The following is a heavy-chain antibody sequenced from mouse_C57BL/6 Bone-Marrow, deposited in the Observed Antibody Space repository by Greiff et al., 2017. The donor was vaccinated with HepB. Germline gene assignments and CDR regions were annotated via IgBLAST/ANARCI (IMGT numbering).Heavy chain of an antibody. Sequence: EVKVVESGGGLVQSGRSLRLSCATSGFTFSDFYMEWVCQAPGKGLEWIAASRNKANDYTTEYSASVKGRFIVSRDTSQLSLYLQMNALRADDTAIYYCARGARYSNYFAYWGEGTLVTVSA. CDR3: ARGARYSNYFAY. D-gene: IGHD2-5*01. J-gene: IGHJ3*01. V-gene: IGHV7-1*01. CDR2: SRNKANDYTT. CDR1: GFTFSDFY.